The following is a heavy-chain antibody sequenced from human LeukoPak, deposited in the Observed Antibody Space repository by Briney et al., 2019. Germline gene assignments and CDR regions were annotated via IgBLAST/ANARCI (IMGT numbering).Heavy chain of an antibody. V-gene: IGHV4-39*07. CDR2: IFNTAKT. CDR1: GGSVYTSDYY. CDR3: ARVFDS. J-gene: IGHJ4*02. Sequence: PSETLSLTCTVDGGSVYTSDYYSGWVRQPPDKVLEWIGDIFNTAKTSYNPSLKSRASISIDTSKSQFSLKLTSVTAAETAVYYCARVFDSWGQGTLVTVSS.